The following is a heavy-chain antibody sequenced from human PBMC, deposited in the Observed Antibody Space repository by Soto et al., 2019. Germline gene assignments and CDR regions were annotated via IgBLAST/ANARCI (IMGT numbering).Heavy chain of an antibody. J-gene: IGHJ4*02. CDR2: ISPGSRYP. V-gene: IGHV3-11*05. D-gene: IGHD3-3*01. Sequence: QVQLVESGGGLVPPGGSLRLSCAGSGFTFGDSYMSWIRQAPGKGLEWLSYISPGSRYPAYADSVKGRFTISRDNAKRSLYLQMMSLTAEDTATYYCAKTQTFNGYYGGFDAWGQGTRVTVSS. CDR1: GFTFGDSY. CDR3: AKTQTFNGYYGGFDA.